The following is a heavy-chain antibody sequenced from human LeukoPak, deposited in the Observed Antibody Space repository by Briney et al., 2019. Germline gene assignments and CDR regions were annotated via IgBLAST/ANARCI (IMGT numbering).Heavy chain of an antibody. D-gene: IGHD2-15*01. V-gene: IGHV4-34*01. CDR3: ASLGYCSGGSCYRDY. Sequence: SETLSLTCAVYGGSFSGYYWNWIRQPPGKGLEWIGEINHSGSTNYNPSLKSRVTISVDTSKNQFSLKLSSVTAADTAVYYCASLGYCSGGSCYRDYWGQGTLVTVSS. CDR1: GGSFSGYY. J-gene: IGHJ4*02. CDR2: INHSGST.